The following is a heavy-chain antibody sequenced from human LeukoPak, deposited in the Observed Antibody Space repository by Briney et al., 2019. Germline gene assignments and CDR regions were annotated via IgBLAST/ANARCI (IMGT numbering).Heavy chain of an antibody. J-gene: IGHJ5*02. D-gene: IGHD5-24*01. Sequence: SETLSLTCTVSGGSISSHYWSWIRQPPGKGLEWIGYIYYSGSTNYNPSLKSRVTISVDTSKNQFSLKLSSVTAADTAVYYCASSRDGYNLAWGQGTLVTVSS. V-gene: IGHV4-59*11. CDR2: IYYSGST. CDR3: ASSRDGYNLA. CDR1: GGSISSHY.